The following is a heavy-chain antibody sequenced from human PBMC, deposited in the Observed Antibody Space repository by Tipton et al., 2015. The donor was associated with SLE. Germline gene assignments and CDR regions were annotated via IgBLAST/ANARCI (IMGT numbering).Heavy chain of an antibody. Sequence: TLSLTCTVSDGSIRSTNYYWGWIRQPPGKGLEWIGSIFYTGSTYYNPSLKSRVSFSIDTSKHQFSLKLSSVTAADTAVYYCARGTKLGNHYYYYYMDVWGKGTTVTVSS. CDR3: ARGTKLGNHYYYYYMDV. V-gene: IGHV4-39*07. J-gene: IGHJ6*03. CDR2: IFYTGST. D-gene: IGHD7-27*01. CDR1: DGSIRSTNYY.